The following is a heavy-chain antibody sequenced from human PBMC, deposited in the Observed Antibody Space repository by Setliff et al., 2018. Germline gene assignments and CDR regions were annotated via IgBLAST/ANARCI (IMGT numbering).Heavy chain of an antibody. Sequence: PSETLSLTCIVSGGSINSYYWNWIRQPPGKGLEWIGYIYYSGSTNYNPSLKSRITISVDTSKNQFSLKLSSVTAADTAVYYCARGDSRFDYWGQGTLVTVSS. CDR1: GGSINSYY. CDR2: IYYSGST. CDR3: ARGDSRFDY. V-gene: IGHV4-59*01. D-gene: IGHD5-18*01. J-gene: IGHJ4*02.